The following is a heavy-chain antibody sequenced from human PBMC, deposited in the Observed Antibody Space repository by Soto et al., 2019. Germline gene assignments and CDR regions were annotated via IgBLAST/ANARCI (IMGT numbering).Heavy chain of an antibody. D-gene: IGHD2-21*01. CDR2: ITTSSAYI. V-gene: IGHV3-21*01. Sequence: EVQLVESGGGLVKPGGSLRLSCAASGFTFNTYDMNWVRQAPGKGLEWVSSITTSSAYIYYADSLKGRVTISRDNAKNSLVMQMNSLRAEETAVYYCVRAGTARLLRHSWFDTWGQGTLVTVSS. J-gene: IGHJ5*02. CDR1: GFTFNTYD. CDR3: VRAGTARLLRHSWFDT.